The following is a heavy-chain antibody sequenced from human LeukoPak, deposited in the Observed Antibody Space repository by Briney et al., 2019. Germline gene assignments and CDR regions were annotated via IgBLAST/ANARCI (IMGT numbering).Heavy chain of an antibody. V-gene: IGHV3-13*01. Sequence: GGALRLSCAASGFTFIDYDMHGVRQGVGKGVEGGSAICISGEKEYSGSVKGGCTISREKTESSLYLQMNSLRAEDTAVYYCARGGIQVSGIDAFDYWGQGTLVTVSS. CDR3: ARGGIQVSGIDAFDY. D-gene: IGHD6-19*01. J-gene: IGHJ4*02. CDR1: GFTFIDYD. CDR2: ICISGEK.